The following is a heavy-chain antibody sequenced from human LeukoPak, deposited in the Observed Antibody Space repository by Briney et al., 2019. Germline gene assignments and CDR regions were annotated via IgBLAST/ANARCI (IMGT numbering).Heavy chain of an antibody. J-gene: IGHJ4*02. V-gene: IGHV4-61*02. CDR1: SGSISSGDYY. CDR2: VRTSGTT. D-gene: IGHD3-22*01. Sequence: SETLSLTCTVSSGSISSGDYYWSWVRQPAGKGLEWIGRVRTSGTTDYNPSLKSRVTMSVDTSKNQFSLKLRSVTAADTAVYYCARDPIHYYDSSDYDYWGQGTLVTVSS. CDR3: ARDPIHYYDSSDYDY.